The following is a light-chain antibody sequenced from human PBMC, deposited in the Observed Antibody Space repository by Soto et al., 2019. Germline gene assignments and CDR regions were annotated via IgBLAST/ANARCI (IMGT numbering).Light chain of an antibody. CDR1: SSDVGNYNL. Sequence: QSVLTQPASVSGSPGQSITISCTGTSSDVGNYNLVSWYQQHPGKAPKLMIYEATKRPSGVSNRFSGSRSGNMASLTISGLQAEDEADYYCCSYAGSSTLGVFGGGTKVTVL. CDR2: EAT. CDR3: CSYAGSSTLGV. J-gene: IGLJ3*02. V-gene: IGLV2-23*01.